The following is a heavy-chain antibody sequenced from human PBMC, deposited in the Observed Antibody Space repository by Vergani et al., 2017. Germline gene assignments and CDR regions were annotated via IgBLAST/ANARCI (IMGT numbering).Heavy chain of an antibody. D-gene: IGHD3-3*01. J-gene: IGHJ3*02. V-gene: IGHV5-51*03. CDR1: GYSFTSHW. Sequence: EVQLVQSGAEVKKPGESLKISCKGSGYSFTSHWIGWVRQMPGNGLEWMGIIYPGDSDTRYSPSFQGQVTISADKSISTAYLQWSSLKASDTAMYSCARRQEMYYDFWGIPGAFDIWGQGTMVAVSS. CDR2: IYPGDSDT. CDR3: ARRQEMYYDFWGIPGAFDI.